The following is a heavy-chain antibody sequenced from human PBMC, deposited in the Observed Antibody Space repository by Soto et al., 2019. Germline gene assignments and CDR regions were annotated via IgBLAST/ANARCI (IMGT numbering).Heavy chain of an antibody. CDR2: IYSGGST. V-gene: IGHV3-66*01. CDR3: TTAGFVLIPAAAWEYYGMDV. D-gene: IGHD2-2*01. J-gene: IGHJ6*02. Sequence: GFTVSSNYMSWVRQAPGKGLEWVSVIYSGGSTYYADSVKGRFTISRDDSKNTLYLQMNSLKTEDTAVYNCTTAGFVLIPAAAWEYYGMDVWGQGTTVNVSS. CDR1: GFTVSSNY.